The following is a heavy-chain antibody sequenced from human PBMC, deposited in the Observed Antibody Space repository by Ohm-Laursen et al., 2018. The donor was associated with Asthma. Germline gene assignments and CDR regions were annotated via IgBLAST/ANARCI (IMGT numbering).Heavy chain of an antibody. CDR2: IYYSGST. J-gene: IGHJ4*02. D-gene: IGHD2-2*01. CDR1: GGYISSYY. V-gene: IGHV4-59*01. CDR3: ARTTQSTSCYDY. Sequence: GTLSLTCTVSGGYISSYYWSWIRQPPGKGLEWIGYIYYSGSTNYNPSLKSRVTISVDTSKNQFSLKLSSVTAADTAVYYCARTTQSTSCYDYWGQGTLVTVSS.